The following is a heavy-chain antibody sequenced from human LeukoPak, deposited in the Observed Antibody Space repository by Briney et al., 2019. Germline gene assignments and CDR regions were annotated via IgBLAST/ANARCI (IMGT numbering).Heavy chain of an antibody. V-gene: IGHV3-30*18. J-gene: IGHJ3*02. D-gene: IGHD6-6*01. CDR3: AKDTSSSGTGHAFDI. CDR2: ISYDGSNN. Sequence: GRSLRLSCAASGFTFSSYGMHWVRQAPGKGLEWVAVISYDGSNNYYADSVKGRFTISRDNSKNTLYLQMNSLSAEDTAVYYCAKDTSSSGTGHAFDIWGQGTMVTVSS. CDR1: GFTFSSYG.